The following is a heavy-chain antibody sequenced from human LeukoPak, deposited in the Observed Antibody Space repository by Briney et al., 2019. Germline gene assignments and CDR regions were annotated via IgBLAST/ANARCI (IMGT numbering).Heavy chain of an antibody. V-gene: IGHV3-7*03. D-gene: IGHD6-13*01. CDR3: ARSLPYGTTWYGRSDF. CDR2: IRQDGDTK. CDR1: GFPLNAYW. Sequence: PGGSLRLFCAASGFPLNAYWMTWVRQAPGKGLEWVANIRQDGDTKYYVDSVKGRFTISRDNAMNSLYLQMNSLRAEDTGIYYCARSLPYGTTWYGRSDFWGQGTLVTVSS. J-gene: IGHJ4*02.